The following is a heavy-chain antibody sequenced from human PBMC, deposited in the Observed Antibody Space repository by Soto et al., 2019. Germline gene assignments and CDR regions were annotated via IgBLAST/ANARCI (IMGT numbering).Heavy chain of an antibody. CDR1: GLTFNSYW. J-gene: IGHJ4*02. CDR2: INEDGNKK. CDR3: AREIVGASDY. V-gene: IGHV3-7*03. D-gene: IGHD1-26*01. Sequence: EVQLVESGGGLVQPGGSLRLSCAASGLTFNSYWMSWVRQAPGKGLEWVANINEDGNKKYYVDSVKGRFTISRDNAKNSLSLQMNSLRAEDTAVYYCAREIVGASDYWGQGTLVTVSS.